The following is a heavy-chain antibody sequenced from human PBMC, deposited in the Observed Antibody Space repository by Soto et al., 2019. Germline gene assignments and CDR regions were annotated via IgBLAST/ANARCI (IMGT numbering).Heavy chain of an antibody. J-gene: IGHJ3*02. CDR3: AKFRYYDSSGYYPYDAFDI. CDR1: GFTFITYA. V-gene: IGHV3-30*18. CDR2: ISFDGTKR. Sequence: PWGSLRLSCAASGFTFITYAIHFFCHSPFKWLEWVALISFDGTKRYYSDSFKGRFTISRDNSENTLYLQMNSLRVEDTAVYYCAKFRYYDSSGYYPYDAFDIWGQGTKVTVSS. D-gene: IGHD3-22*01.